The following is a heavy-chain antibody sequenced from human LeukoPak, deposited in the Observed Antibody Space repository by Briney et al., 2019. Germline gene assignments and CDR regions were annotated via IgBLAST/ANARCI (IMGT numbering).Heavy chain of an antibody. D-gene: IGHD2-15*01. V-gene: IGHV1-69*04. CDR3: ARSPATKKTIYYYYGMDV. J-gene: IGHJ6*02. Sequence: GASGKVSCKASGGTFSSYAISWVRQAPGQGLEWMGRIIPIFGIANYAQKFQGRVTITADKSTSTAYVELSSLRSEDTAVYYCARSPATKKTIYYYYGMDVWGQGTTVTVSS. CDR2: IIPIFGIA. CDR1: GGTFSSYA.